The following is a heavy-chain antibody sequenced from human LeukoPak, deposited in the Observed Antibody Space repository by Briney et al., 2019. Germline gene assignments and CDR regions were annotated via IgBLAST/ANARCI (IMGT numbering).Heavy chain of an antibody. D-gene: IGHD3-10*01. CDR3: ASFLWFGELRN. V-gene: IGHV4-4*09. CDR1: GASISHYY. J-gene: IGHJ4*02. Sequence: SETLSLTCTVSGASISHYYWSWIRQTPERGLEWVGHVHTSGGSTYYPSLKTRLTMSIDTSRSQLSLKLSSVTAADTAVYYCASFLWFGELRNWGQGTLVTVSS. CDR2: VHTSGGS.